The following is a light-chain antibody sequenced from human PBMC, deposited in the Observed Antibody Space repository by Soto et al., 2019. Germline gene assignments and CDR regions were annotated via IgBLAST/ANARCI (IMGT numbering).Light chain of an antibody. J-gene: IGLJ2*01. V-gene: IGLV2-23*01. Sequence: QSALTQPASVSGSPGQSITISCTGTSSDVGSYNLVSWYQQHPGNDPKLMIYEGSKRPSGVSNRFSGSKSGNTASLTISGLQSEDEADYYCCSYAGRSTWVFGGGTKLTV. CDR3: CSYAGRSTWV. CDR2: EGS. CDR1: SSDVGSYNL.